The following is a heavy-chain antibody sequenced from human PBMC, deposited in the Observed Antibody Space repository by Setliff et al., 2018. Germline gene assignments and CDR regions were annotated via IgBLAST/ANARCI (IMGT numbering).Heavy chain of an antibody. J-gene: IGHJ4*02. D-gene: IGHD6-13*01. CDR1: GYTFTSYY. CDR3: ARVSEAAAAGFDY. CDR2: ISAYNGNT. Sequence: GASVKVSCKASGYTFTSYYMHWVRQAPGQGLEWMGWISAYNGNTNYAQKFQGRVTMTTDTSTSTAYMELRSLRSDDTAVYYCARVSEAAAAGFDYWGQGTLVTVSS. V-gene: IGHV1-18*04.